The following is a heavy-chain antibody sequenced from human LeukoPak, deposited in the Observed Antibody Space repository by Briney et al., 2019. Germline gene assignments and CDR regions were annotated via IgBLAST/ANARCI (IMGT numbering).Heavy chain of an antibody. J-gene: IGHJ3*02. CDR3: AKDWYPNREKDAFDI. Sequence: GGTLRLSCAASGFTFSTYGMSWVRQAPGKGLEWVSAISGSGGSTYYADSVKGRFTISRDNAKNSLYLQMNSLRAEDTALYYCAKDWYPNREKDAFDIWGQGTMVTVSS. CDR1: GFTFSTYG. CDR2: ISGSGGST. V-gene: IGHV3-23*01. D-gene: IGHD1-14*01.